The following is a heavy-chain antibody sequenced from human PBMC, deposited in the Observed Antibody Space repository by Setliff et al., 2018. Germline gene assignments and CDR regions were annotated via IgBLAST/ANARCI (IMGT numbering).Heavy chain of an antibody. CDR3: AKVKKPLIRGSSFDY. V-gene: IGHV3-30*02. Sequence: ASVRFDGTYKVYADSVKGRFTISRDNSENTLFLQMTSLRPEDTGVYYCAKVKKPLIRGSSFDYWGRGTLVTVSS. CDR2: VRFDGTYK. D-gene: IGHD3-10*01. J-gene: IGHJ4*02.